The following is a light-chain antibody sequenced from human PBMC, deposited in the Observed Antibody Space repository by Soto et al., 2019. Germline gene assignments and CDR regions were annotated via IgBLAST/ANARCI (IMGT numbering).Light chain of an antibody. J-gene: IGLJ2*01. CDR1: SNNVGGYNY. CDR3: RSYAGTYTWV. V-gene: IGLV2-11*01. CDR2: DVT. Sequence: QSALTQPRSVSGSPGQSVTISCTGTSNNVGGYNYVSWYQHHPGKVPQLIIYDVTKRPSGVPNCFSGSKSGNTASLTISGLQVEDEDDYYCRSYAGTYTWVFGGGTKVTVL.